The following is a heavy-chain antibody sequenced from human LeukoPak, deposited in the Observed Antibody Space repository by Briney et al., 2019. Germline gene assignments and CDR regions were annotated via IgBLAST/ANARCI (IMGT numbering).Heavy chain of an antibody. CDR1: GFTFANTW. D-gene: IGHD3-10*01. Sequence: GGSLRLSCAASGFTFANTWMHWVRHAPGKGLVWVSLINNDGSTTNYADSVKGRFTISRDNAKNTVYLQMNSLRVEDTAVYYCAIGSTYGSGSWGQGTLVTVSS. CDR3: AIGSTYGSGS. J-gene: IGHJ4*02. CDR2: INNDGSTT. V-gene: IGHV3-74*01.